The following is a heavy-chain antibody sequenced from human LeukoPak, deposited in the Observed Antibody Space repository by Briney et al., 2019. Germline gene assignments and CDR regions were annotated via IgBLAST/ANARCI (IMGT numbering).Heavy chain of an antibody. Sequence: GVSLRLSCAASGFTFSNYEMNWVRQAPGKGLVWVARINQDGRSTDYADSVKGRFAISRDNAKNTLYLQMNSLRAEDAAVYYCARDVAGLDGYWGQGTLVTVSS. J-gene: IGHJ4*02. CDR2: INQDGRST. V-gene: IGHV3-74*01. D-gene: IGHD6-19*01. CDR3: ARDVAGLDGY. CDR1: GFTFSNYE.